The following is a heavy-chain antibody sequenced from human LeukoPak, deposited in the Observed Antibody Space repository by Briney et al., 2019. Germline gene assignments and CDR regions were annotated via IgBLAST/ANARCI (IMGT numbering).Heavy chain of an antibody. CDR2: INWSGGST. Sequence: GGSLRLSCAASGFTFDDYGMAWVRHAPGKGLEWVSGINWSGGSTGFADSVKGRFTISRDNAKNSLYLQMNSLRAEDTALYYCARMRTIVGATGHLDYWGQGTLVTVSS. V-gene: IGHV3-20*04. J-gene: IGHJ4*02. CDR3: ARMRTIVGATGHLDY. D-gene: IGHD1-26*01. CDR1: GFTFDDYG.